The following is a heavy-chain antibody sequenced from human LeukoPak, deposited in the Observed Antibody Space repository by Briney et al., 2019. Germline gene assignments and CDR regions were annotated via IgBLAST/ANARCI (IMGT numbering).Heavy chain of an antibody. D-gene: IGHD3-22*01. V-gene: IGHV3-33*01. Sequence: GGSLRLSCAASGFTFSSYGTHWVSQAPGKGLEWVAFICHDGSNKYYADSVKGPCTISRDNLKNVLYLQMNRLKVEDTAFCYCSRGLFLSGCLDAFDIWGQGTVVTVSS. CDR2: ICHDGSNK. CDR1: GFTFSSYG. J-gene: IGHJ3*02. CDR3: SRGLFLSGCLDAFDI.